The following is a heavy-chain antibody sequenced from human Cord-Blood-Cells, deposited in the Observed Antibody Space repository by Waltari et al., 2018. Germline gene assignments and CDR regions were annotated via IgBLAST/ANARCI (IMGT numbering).Heavy chain of an antibody. CDR1: GYTFTGSH. D-gene: IGHD3-9*01. CDR2: INPNSGGT. Sequence: VQLVQSGAEVKKPGAQVKVSCKASGYTFTGSHMYWVRQAPGQGLEWMGWINPNSGGTNYAQKFQGWVTMTRDTSISTAYMELSRLRSDDTAVYYCARSDWDRDAFDIWGQGTMVTVSS. V-gene: IGHV1-2*04. J-gene: IGHJ3*02. CDR3: ARSDWDRDAFDI.